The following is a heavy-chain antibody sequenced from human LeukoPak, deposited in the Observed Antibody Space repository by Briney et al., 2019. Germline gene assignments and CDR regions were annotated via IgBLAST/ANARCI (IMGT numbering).Heavy chain of an antibody. V-gene: IGHV3-23*01. D-gene: IGHD1-26*01. J-gene: IGHJ4*02. CDR2: IFPSGGEI. CDR3: AKVRWDHRELLLALDY. CDR1: GFTFSTFA. Sequence: GGSLRLSCAASGFTFSTFAMIWVRQPPGKGLEWVSSIFPSGGEIHYADSVKGRFTISRDNSKNTLYLQMNSLRAEDTAVYYCAKVRWDHRELLLALDYWGQGTLVTVSS.